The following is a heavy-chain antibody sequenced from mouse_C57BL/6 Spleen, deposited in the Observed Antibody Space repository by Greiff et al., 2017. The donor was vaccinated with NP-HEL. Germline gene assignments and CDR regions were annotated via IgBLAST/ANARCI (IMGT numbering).Heavy chain of an antibody. CDR1: GYTFTSYW. CDR3: ARGDEYCFDY. CDR2: IHPNSGST. D-gene: IGHD3-3*01. V-gene: IGHV1-64*01. Sequence: PLASVKLSCKASGYTFTSYWMHWVKQRPGQGLEWIGMIHPNSGSTNYNEKFKSKATLTVDKSSSTAYMQLSSLTSEDSAVYYCARGDEYCFDYWGQGTTLTVSS. J-gene: IGHJ2*01.